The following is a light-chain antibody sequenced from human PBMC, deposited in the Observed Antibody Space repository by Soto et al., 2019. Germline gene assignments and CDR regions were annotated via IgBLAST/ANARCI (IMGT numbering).Light chain of an antibody. Sequence: DIQMTQSPSSLSASVGDRVTITCQASQDISNYLNWYQQKPGKAPKLLIYDASNLETGVPSRFSGSGSGTDFTFTISSLQPEDIATYYCQQYDNLPYTVGQGTKVDLK. CDR3: QQYDNLPYT. CDR2: DAS. CDR1: QDISNY. J-gene: IGKJ2*01. V-gene: IGKV1-33*01.